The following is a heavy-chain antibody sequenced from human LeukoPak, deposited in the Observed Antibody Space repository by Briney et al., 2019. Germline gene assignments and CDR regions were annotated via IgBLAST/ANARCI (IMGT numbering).Heavy chain of an antibody. D-gene: IGHD3-22*01. CDR1: GFSFDTYW. V-gene: IGHV3-7*01. Sequence: PGGSLRLSCAASGFSFDTYWMSWVRQAPGKGLEWVANIKKDGSQKYYVGSVRGRFTISRDNAKSSLYLKMNSLRVEDTAIYYCASSYDSSGNDWGQGTLVTVSS. J-gene: IGHJ4*02. CDR2: IKKDGSQK. CDR3: ASSYDSSGND.